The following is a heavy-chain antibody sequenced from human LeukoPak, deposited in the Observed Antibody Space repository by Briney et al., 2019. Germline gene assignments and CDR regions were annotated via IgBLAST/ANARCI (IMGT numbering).Heavy chain of an antibody. D-gene: IGHD6-13*01. CDR3: ARDMRVHKDLDSSIWSRPLYYFDY. CDR1: GYTFTSYY. CDR2: INPSGGST. Sequence: GASVKVSCKASGYTFTSYYMHWVRQAPGQGLEWMGIINPSGGSTTYAQKFQGRVTMTRDMSTTTVYMELSSLRSEDTAVFYCARDMRVHKDLDSSIWSRPLYYFDYWGQGTLVTVSS. V-gene: IGHV1-46*01. J-gene: IGHJ4*02.